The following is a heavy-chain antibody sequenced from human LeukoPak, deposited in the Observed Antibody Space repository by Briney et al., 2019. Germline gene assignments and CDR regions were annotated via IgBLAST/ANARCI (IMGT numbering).Heavy chain of an antibody. CDR3: ARGPVVPAVTTVDY. Sequence: SEILSLTCAVYGGSFSGYYWSWIRQPPGKGLEWIGEINHSGSTNYNPSLKSRVTISVDTSKNQFSLKLSSVTAADTAVYYCARGPVVPAVTTVDYWGQGTLVTVSS. J-gene: IGHJ4*02. CDR1: GGSFSGYY. D-gene: IGHD2-2*01. V-gene: IGHV4-34*01. CDR2: INHSGST.